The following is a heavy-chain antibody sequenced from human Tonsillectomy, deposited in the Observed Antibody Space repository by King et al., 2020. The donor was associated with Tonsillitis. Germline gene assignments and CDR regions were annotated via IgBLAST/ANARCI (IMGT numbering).Heavy chain of an antibody. CDR2: IYYSGST. CDR3: ARESYSYGYGGFDY. CDR1: GGSISSYY. Sequence: VQLQESGPGLVKPSETLSLTCTVSGGSISSYYWSWIRQPPGKGLEWIGYIYYSGSTKYNPSLKSRVTISVDTSKNQFSLKLSSVTAADTAVYYCARESYSYGYGGFDYWGQGTLVTVSS. V-gene: IGHV4-59*01. J-gene: IGHJ4*02. D-gene: IGHD5-18*01.